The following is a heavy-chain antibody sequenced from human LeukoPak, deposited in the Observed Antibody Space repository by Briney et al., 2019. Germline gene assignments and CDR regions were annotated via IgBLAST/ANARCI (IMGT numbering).Heavy chain of an antibody. CDR2: IIPILGIA. CDR1: GGTFSSYA. Sequence: SVKVSCKASGGTFSSYAISWVRQAPGQGLEWMGRIIPILGIADYAQKFQGRVTITADKSTSTAYMELSSLRSEDTAVYYCARECSSTSCYDGDYYYYGMDVWGQGTTVTVSS. CDR3: ARECSSTSCYDGDYYYYGMDV. D-gene: IGHD2-2*01. J-gene: IGHJ6*02. V-gene: IGHV1-69*04.